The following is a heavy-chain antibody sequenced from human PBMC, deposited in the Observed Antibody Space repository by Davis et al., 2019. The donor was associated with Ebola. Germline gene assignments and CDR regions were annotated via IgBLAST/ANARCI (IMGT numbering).Heavy chain of an antibody. D-gene: IGHD3-22*01. CDR3: ARHHDTSYFYGMDV. CDR2: IYPGDSDT. V-gene: IGHV5-51*01. Sequence: PGGSLRLSCKASGYTFTRNWIGWVRQMPGKGLEWMGSIYPGDSDTRYSPSFQGQVTISVDKSISTTYLQWSSLKASDTAMYYCARHHDTSYFYGMDVWGQGTTVTVSS. J-gene: IGHJ6*02. CDR1: GYTFTRNW.